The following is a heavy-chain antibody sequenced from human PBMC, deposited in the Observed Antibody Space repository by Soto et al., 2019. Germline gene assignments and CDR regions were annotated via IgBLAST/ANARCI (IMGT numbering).Heavy chain of an antibody. D-gene: IGHD5-18*01. Sequence: SETLSLTCTVSGGSLSSGSYYWSSIRQPPGKGLEWIGHIYYSGSTNYNPSLKSRVTISVDTPKNQFSLKLSSVTAADTAVYYCARDLLSYPLHYWGQGTLVTVSS. V-gene: IGHV4-61*01. CDR2: IYYSGST. J-gene: IGHJ4*02. CDR1: GGSLSSGSYY. CDR3: ARDLLSYPLHY.